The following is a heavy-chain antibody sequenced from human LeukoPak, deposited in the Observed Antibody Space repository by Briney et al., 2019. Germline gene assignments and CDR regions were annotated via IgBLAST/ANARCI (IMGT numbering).Heavy chain of an antibody. J-gene: IGHJ4*02. V-gene: IGHV3-48*03. CDR3: ARDATPHLSGWVYSDN. D-gene: IGHD5-12*01. CDR1: GFTFDSYE. CDR2: ISTSGTSI. Sequence: PGGSLRLSCVASGFTFDSYEMNWVRQAPGKGLEWLSHISTSGTSIHDADSVKGRFTISRDNTKNSLYLQMNSLRAEDTAVYYCARDATPHLSGWVYSDNWGQGTLVTVSS.